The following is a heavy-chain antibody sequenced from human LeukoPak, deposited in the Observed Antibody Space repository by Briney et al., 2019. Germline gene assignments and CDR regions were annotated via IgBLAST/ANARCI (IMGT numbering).Heavy chain of an antibody. D-gene: IGHD3-22*01. V-gene: IGHV1-2*02. J-gene: IGHJ4*02. CDR1: GYTFIYYY. CDR2: INLNSGGT. CDR3: TRGGDYEGPNNVVY. Sequence: ASVTVSCKASGYTFIYYYMHWVRQAPGHGLEWLGWINLNSGGTHYVQKFQGRVTMTRGTSISTAYMELSSLRSDDTAVYYCTRGGDYEGPNNVVYWGQGTLVTVPS.